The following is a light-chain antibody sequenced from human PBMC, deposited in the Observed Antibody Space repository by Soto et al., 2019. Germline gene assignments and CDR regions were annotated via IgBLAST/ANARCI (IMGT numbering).Light chain of an antibody. CDR2: DVS. V-gene: IGLV2-14*01. J-gene: IGLJ1*01. CDR1: SSDVGGYNY. Sequence: QSALTQPASVSGSPGQSITISCTGTSSDVGGYNYVSWYQQHPGKAPKLMIYDVSNRPSGVSNRLSGSKSGNTASLTISGFQAEDEADYYCSSYTSSSTPYVFGTGTKLTVL. CDR3: SSYTSSSTPYV.